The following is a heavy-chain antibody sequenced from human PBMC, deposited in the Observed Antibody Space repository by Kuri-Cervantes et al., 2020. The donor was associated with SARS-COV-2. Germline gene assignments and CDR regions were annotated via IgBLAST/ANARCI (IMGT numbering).Heavy chain of an antibody. V-gene: IGHV4-59*01. CDR2: IYYSVTT. CDR1: GGSISSYY. Sequence: ESLKISCPVSGGSISSYYGSWIRQPPGKGLEYIGYIYYSVTTNYNPSLKSRVTISVDTSKNQFSLKLSSVTAADTAMYFCSRGNGAVATSGYWYFDLWGRGTLVTVSS. CDR3: SRGNGAVATSGYWYFDL. D-gene: IGHD6-19*01. J-gene: IGHJ2*01.